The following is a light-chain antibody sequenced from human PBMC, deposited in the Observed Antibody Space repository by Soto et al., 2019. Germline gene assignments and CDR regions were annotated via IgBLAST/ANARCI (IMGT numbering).Light chain of an antibody. V-gene: IGKV3-20*01. CDR2: GAS. J-gene: IGKJ1*01. CDR3: QQYGSSPRT. Sequence: EIVLTQSPGTLSLSPGERATLSCRSSQSVSSSYLAWYQQKPGQAPRHLIYGASSRATGIPDRFSGSGSGTDFTLTISRLEPEDFAVYYCQQYGSSPRTFGQGTKWIS. CDR1: QSVSSSY.